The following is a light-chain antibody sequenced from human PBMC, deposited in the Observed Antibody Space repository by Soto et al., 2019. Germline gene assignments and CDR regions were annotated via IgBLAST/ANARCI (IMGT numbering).Light chain of an antibody. CDR1: QGISSW. CDR2: KAS. Sequence: DIQMTQSPSTLSASVGDRVTITCRASQGISSWLAWYQQKPGKAPNLLIYKASSLESGVPSRFSGSGSGTEFTLTISSLQPDDFAAYYCQQYNSYPVTFGQGTKVQIK. V-gene: IGKV1-5*03. J-gene: IGKJ1*01. CDR3: QQYNSYPVT.